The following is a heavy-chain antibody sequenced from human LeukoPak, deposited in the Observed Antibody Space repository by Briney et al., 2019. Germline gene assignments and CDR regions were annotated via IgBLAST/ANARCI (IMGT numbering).Heavy chain of an antibody. J-gene: IGHJ4*02. D-gene: IGHD3-10*01. CDR2: IYSGGST. V-gene: IGHV3-53*01. CDR3: ARDDGSGSYYKGALDY. CDR1: GFTVSSNY. Sequence: PGGSLRLSCAASGFTVSSNYMSWVRQAPGKGPEWVSVIYSGGSTYYADSVKGRFTISRDNSKNTLYLQMNSLRAEDTAVYYCARDDGSGSYYKGALDYWGQGTLATVSS.